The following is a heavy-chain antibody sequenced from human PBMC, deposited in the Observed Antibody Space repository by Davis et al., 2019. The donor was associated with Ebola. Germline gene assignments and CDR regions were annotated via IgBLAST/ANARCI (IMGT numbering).Heavy chain of an antibody. V-gene: IGHV4-4*02. D-gene: IGHD1-26*01. CDR2: VYHSGIT. J-gene: IGHJ6*01. CDR3: LLQEHL. Sequence: PSETLSLTCAVSGGSISSSNWWSWVRQPPGRGLDWIGSVYHSGITYHNPSLKSRVTISVDTSKNQFSLNLSFHQGPIGLPPGALLQEHLWG. CDR1: GGSISSSNW.